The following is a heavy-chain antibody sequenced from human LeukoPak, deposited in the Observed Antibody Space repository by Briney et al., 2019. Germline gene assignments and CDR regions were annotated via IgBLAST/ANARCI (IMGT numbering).Heavy chain of an antibody. CDR1: GYSFTSYW. D-gene: IGHD3-3*01. CDR3: ARRRNDFRSGYPGAFDI. V-gene: IGHV5-51*01. CDR2: IYPGDSDT. J-gene: IGHJ3*02. Sequence: GESLKISCKGSGYSFTSYWIGWVRQMPGKGLEWMGIIYPGDSDTRYSPSFQGQVTISADKSISTAYLQWSSLKASDTAMYYCARRRNDFRSGYPGAFDIWGQGTMVTVSS.